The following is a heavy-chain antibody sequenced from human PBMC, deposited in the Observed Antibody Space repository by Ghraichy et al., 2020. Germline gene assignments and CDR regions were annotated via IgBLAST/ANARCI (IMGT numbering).Heavy chain of an antibody. D-gene: IGHD2-15*01. V-gene: IGHV4-59*08. CDR2: IYYSGST. J-gene: IGHJ5*02. CDR1: GGSISSNY. Sequence: SETLSLTCTVSGGSISSNYCSWIRHRQGKGLELIGYIYYSGSTNSNPSLKSRVTISVDTSKYQFSLKLSSVTAADTAVYYCARHGRHSNWFDHWGQVTLVTVSS. CDR3: ARHGRHSNWFDH.